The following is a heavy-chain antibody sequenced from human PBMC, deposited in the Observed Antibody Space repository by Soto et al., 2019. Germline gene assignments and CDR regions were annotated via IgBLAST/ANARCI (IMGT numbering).Heavy chain of an antibody. Sequence: SETLSLTCTVSGGSISSGGYYWSWIRQPPGKGLEWIGSIYYSGSTYYNPSLKSRVTISVDTSKNQFSLKLSSVTAADTAVYYCARGASGQVSFDYWGQGTLVTVSS. D-gene: IGHD1-26*01. J-gene: IGHJ4*02. CDR2: IYYSGST. CDR1: GGSISSGGYY. CDR3: ARGASGQVSFDY. V-gene: IGHV4-39*01.